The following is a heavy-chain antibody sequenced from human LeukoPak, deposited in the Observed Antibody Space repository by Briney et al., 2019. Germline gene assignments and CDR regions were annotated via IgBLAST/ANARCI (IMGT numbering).Heavy chain of an antibody. V-gene: IGHV3-7*03. CDR1: GFTFSNYW. D-gene: IGHD6-13*01. J-gene: IGHJ1*01. CDR3: ARVGSAAGTGDFEH. Sequence: PGGSLRLSCAASGFTFSNYWMTWVRQAPGKGLEWVANIKHDGSEDYYLDSVKGRFTISRDNAKNSLYLQMNSLRVEDTALYYCARVGSAAGTGDFEHWGQGTLVTVSS. CDR2: IKHDGSED.